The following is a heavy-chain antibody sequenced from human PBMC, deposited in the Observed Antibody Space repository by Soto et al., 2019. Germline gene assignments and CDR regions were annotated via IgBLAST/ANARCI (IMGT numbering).Heavy chain of an antibody. CDR3: AGDPKDLGDYFDY. CDR1: GVSVNSGRYY. V-gene: IGHV4-61*01. Sequence: SETLSLTCTVSGVSVNSGRYYWSWIRQPPGKGLEWIGYVDYSGSTNYNPSLKSRVTISVDTSKNQFSLKLTSVTAADTAVYYCAGDPKDLGDYFDYWGQGTLVTVSS. CDR2: VDYSGST. D-gene: IGHD1-26*01. J-gene: IGHJ4*02.